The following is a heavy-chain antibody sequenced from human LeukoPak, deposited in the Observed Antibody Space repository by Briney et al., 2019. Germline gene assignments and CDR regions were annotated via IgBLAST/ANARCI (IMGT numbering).Heavy chain of an antibody. V-gene: IGHV3-23*01. CDR1: GFTFSSYA. CDR3: AKSYKYGSGSYYNHFVP. Sequence: GGSLRLSCATSGFTFSSYAMSWVRQAPGKGLEWVSTVSGSGGSTYYADSVKGRFTLSRDNSKNTLSLQMNSLRAEDTALYYCAKSYKYGSGSYYNHFVPWGEGTLVTVSS. CDR2: VSGSGGST. J-gene: IGHJ5*02. D-gene: IGHD3-10*01.